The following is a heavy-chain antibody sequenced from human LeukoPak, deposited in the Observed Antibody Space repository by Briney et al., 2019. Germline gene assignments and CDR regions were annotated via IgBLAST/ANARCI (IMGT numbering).Heavy chain of an antibody. V-gene: IGHV4-38-2*02. J-gene: IGHJ4*02. CDR1: GYSISSGYY. CDR3: AREGALERRTDPYYFDY. D-gene: IGHD1-1*01. Sequence: PSETLSLTCTVSGYSISSGYYWDWIRQPPGKGLEWIGSIYHSGSTYYNPSLKSRVTISVDTSKNQFSLKLSSVTAADTAVYYCAREGALERRTDPYYFDYWGQGTLVTVSS. CDR2: IYHSGST.